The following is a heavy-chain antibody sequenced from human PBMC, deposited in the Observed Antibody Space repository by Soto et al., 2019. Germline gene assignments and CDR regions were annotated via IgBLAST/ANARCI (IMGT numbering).Heavy chain of an antibody. CDR3: AQCGGYNAAFDY. J-gene: IGHJ4*02. Sequence: QVQLVESGGGVVQPGRSLRLSCAASGFTFSSYGMHWVRQAPGKGLEWVAGISYDGSNEYYADSVKGRFTSSRDNSKNTLYLQMNSLRAEDTAVYYWAQCGGYNAAFDYWGQGTLVTVSS. CDR2: ISYDGSNE. V-gene: IGHV3-30*03. D-gene: IGHD3-10*01. CDR1: GFTFSSYG.